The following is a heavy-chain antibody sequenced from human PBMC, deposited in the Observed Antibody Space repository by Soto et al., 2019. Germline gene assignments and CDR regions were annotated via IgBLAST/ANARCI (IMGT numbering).Heavy chain of an antibody. Sequence: LRLSCHVSGFTFGSYAMSWVRQAPGKGLEWVALVQSNHVTYYADSVRGRFTVSRDNSKNTLYLQMDSLRVEDTALYYCAKWLRGGSYYCDFWGQGAMVTVS. CDR3: AKWLRGGSYYCDF. V-gene: IGHV3-23*01. J-gene: IGHJ4*02. CDR1: GFTFGSYA. D-gene: IGHD3-10*01. CDR2: VQSNHVT.